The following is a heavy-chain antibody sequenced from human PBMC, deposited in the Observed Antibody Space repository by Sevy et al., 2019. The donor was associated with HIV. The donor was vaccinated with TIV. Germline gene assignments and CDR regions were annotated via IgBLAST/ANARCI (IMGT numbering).Heavy chain of an antibody. CDR1: GYSLTGLS. CDR3: ATTNDYYESSGCPFDY. CDR2: FDPEDGER. Sequence: VSVKVSCKVSGYSLTGLSMHWVRQAPGKGLEWMGSFDPEDGERIYAQKLEGRVTMTEDTSADTAYMELNSLRFEDTAVYYCATTNDYYESSGCPFDYWGQGTLVTVSS. J-gene: IGHJ4*02. D-gene: IGHD3-22*01. V-gene: IGHV1-24*01.